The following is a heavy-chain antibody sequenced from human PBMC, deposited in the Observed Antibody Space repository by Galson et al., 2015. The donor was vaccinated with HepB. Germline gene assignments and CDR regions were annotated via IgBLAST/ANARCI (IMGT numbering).Heavy chain of an antibody. CDR2: IIPIFGTA. J-gene: IGHJ6*03. V-gene: IGHV1-69*13. CDR3: ARSGVPAAMLLYYYYYMDV. Sequence: SVKVSCKASGGTFSSYAISWVRQAPGQGLEWMGGIIPIFGTANYAQKFQGRVTITADESTSTAYMELSSLRSEDTAVYYCARSGVPAAMLLYYYYYMDVWGKGTTVTVSS. CDR1: GGTFSSYA. D-gene: IGHD2-2*01.